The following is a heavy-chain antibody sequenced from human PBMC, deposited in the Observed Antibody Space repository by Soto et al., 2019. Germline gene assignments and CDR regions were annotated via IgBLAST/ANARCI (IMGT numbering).Heavy chain of an antibody. V-gene: IGHV1-69*08. Sequence: QVQLVQSGAEVKEPWSSVKVSCKASGGTFSSYTISWVRQAPGQGLEWMGRIIPILGVANYAQKFQGRVTITADKSTSTAYMEVSSLRSEDTAAYYCARDLGFWSSTCCYKPFDIWGQGTMVPVSS. CDR3: ARDLGFWSSTCCYKPFDI. CDR1: GGTFSSYT. D-gene: IGHD2-2*02. CDR2: IIPILGVA. J-gene: IGHJ3*02.